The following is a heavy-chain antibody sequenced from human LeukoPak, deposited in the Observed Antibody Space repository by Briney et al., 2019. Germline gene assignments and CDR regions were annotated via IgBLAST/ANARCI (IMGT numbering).Heavy chain of an antibody. J-gene: IGHJ4*02. CDR3: ARDNEVATLYFDY. D-gene: IGHD5-12*01. CDR2: IFSGGST. V-gene: IGHV3-66*01. Sequence: PGGSLRLSCAASGFTFSSYWMTWVRQAPGKGLEWVSVIFSGGSTYYADSVKGRFTISRDNSKNTLYLQMNSLRAEDTAVYYCARDNEVATLYFDYWGQGTLVTVSS. CDR1: GFTFSSYW.